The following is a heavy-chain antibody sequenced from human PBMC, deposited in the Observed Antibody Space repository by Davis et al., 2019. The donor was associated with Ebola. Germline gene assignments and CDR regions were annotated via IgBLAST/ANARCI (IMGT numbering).Heavy chain of an antibody. CDR2: IWYDGSNK. Sequence: GESLKISCAASGFTFSSYGMHWVRQAPGKGLEWVAVIWYDGSNKYYADSVKGRFTISRDNSKNTLYLQMNSLRAEDTAVYYCASGSMAFTLGYSSSWYSDYWGQGTLVTVSS. CDR3: ASGSMAFTLGYSSSWYSDY. J-gene: IGHJ4*02. CDR1: GFTFSSYG. D-gene: IGHD6-13*01. V-gene: IGHV3-33*01.